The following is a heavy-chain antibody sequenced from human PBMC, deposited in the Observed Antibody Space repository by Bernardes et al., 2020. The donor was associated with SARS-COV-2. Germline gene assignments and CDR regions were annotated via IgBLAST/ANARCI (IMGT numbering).Heavy chain of an antibody. CDR2: ISSDGDNK. V-gene: IGHV3-64D*06. CDR3: VKADYKFFWPSSGWGGHFFDN. J-gene: IGHJ4*02. D-gene: IGHD6-19*01. Sequence: GGSLRLSCSASGFTFSSYSMHWVRQAPGKGLEYVSGISSDGDNKQYADSVEDRFTISRDNSKDTLYLQLTSLRLEDMAVYYCVKADYKFFWPSSGWGGHFFDNWGQGSLLTVSS. CDR1: GFTFSSYS.